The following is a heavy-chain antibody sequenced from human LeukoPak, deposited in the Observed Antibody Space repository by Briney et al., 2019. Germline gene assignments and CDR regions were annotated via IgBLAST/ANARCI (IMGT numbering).Heavy chain of an antibody. J-gene: IGHJ6*03. CDR2: IIPIFGTA. Sequence: SVKVSCKASGGTFSSYAISWVRQAPGQGLEWMGGIIPIFGTANYAQKFQGRVTTTADKATSTAYMELRSLRSDDTAVYYCARGILGYCSGGSCYSGQDYYYYMDVWGKGTTVTISS. D-gene: IGHD2-15*01. CDR3: ARGILGYCSGGSCYSGQDYYYYMDV. CDR1: GGTFSSYA. V-gene: IGHV1-69*06.